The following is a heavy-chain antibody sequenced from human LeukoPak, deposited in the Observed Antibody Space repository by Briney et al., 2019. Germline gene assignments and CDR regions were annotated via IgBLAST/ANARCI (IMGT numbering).Heavy chain of an antibody. CDR1: GYTFTGYY. CDR2: INPNSGGT. CDR3: ARGEYYDFWSGYYRTPLDY. D-gene: IGHD3-3*01. J-gene: IGHJ4*02. V-gene: IGHV1-2*02. Sequence: ASVKVSCKASGYTFTGYYMHWVRQAPGQGLEWMGWINPNSGGTNYAQKFQGRVTMTRDTSISTAYMELSRLRSDDTAVYYCARGEYYDFWSGYYRTPLDYWGQGTLVTVSS.